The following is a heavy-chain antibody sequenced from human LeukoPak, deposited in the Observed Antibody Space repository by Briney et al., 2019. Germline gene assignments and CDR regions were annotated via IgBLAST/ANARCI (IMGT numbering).Heavy chain of an antibody. V-gene: IGHV4-59*12. CDR3: ARDCLYGSGSPPPRDYYYGMDV. CDR1: GGSISSYY. J-gene: IGHJ6*02. Sequence: SETLSLTCTVSGGSISSYYWSWIRQPPGKGLEWIGSIYYSGSTYYNPSLKSRVTISVDTSKNQFSLKLSSVTAADTAVYYCARDCLYGSGSPPPRDYYYGMDVWGQGTTVTVSS. CDR2: IYYSGST. D-gene: IGHD3-10*01.